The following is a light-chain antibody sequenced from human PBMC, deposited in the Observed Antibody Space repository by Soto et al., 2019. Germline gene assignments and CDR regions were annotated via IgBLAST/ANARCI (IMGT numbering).Light chain of an antibody. CDR1: SSNIGAGYD. CDR2: GNS. Sequence: QAVVTQPPSVSGAPGQRVTISCTGSSSNIGAGYDVHWYQQLPGTAPKLLIYGNSNRPSGVPDRFSRSKSGTSASLAITGLQAEDEADYYCQSYDSSLSALFGGGTKLTVL. CDR3: QSYDSSLSAL. J-gene: IGLJ3*02. V-gene: IGLV1-40*01.